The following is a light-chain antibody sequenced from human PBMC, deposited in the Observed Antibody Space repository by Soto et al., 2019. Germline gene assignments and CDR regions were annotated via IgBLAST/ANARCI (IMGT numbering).Light chain of an antibody. CDR1: GSDVGAYNY. J-gene: IGLJ2*01. CDR2: EVI. Sequence: QSALTQSPSASGIRGQSVTISCSGTGSDVGAYNYLSWYQHHPGKAPKLIIYEVIKRPSGVPDRFSGSKSGTTASLTVSGLPTGEGGGHYRGFFVGRTPLIFGGGTKVTVL. V-gene: IGLV2-8*01. CDR3: GFFVGRTPLI.